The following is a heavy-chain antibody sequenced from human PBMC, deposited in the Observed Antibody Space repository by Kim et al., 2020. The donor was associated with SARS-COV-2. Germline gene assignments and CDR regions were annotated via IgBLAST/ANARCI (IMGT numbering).Heavy chain of an antibody. J-gene: IGHJ6*02. D-gene: IGHD6-19*01. Sequence: GGSLRLSCAASGFTFSDYYMSWIRQAPGKGLEWVSYISSSGSTIYYADSVKGRFTISRDNAKNSLYLQMNSLRAEDTAVYYCAREDDPYSSGWYRSPYYYYYGMDVWGQGTTVTVSS. CDR2: ISSSGSTI. V-gene: IGHV3-11*01. CDR1: GFTFSDYY. CDR3: AREDDPYSSGWYRSPYYYYYGMDV.